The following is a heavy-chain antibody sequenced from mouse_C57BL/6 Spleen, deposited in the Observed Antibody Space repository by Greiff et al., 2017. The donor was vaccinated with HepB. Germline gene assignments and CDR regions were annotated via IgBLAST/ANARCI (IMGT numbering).Heavy chain of an antibody. CDR2: IDPENGDT. Sequence: VQLQQSGAELVRPGASVKLSCTASGFNIKDDYMHWVKQRPEQGLEWIGWIDPENGDTEYASKFQSKATITADTSSNTAYLQLSSLTSEDTAVYYCTTDYGSSPYYWGQGTTLTVSS. D-gene: IGHD1-1*01. CDR1: GFNIKDDY. CDR3: TTDYGSSPYY. V-gene: IGHV14-4*01. J-gene: IGHJ2*01.